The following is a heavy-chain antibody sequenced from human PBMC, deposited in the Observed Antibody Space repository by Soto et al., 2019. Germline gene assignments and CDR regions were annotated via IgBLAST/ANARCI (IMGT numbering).Heavy chain of an antibody. Sequence: QVQLVQSGAEVRQPASSVKVSCKTSGGTFSSYAISWVRQAPGQGLEWMGGIVPIVDTSTYAQKFPGRFTITADESTSTFYMKLRSLKSDDTAVYYCVRIVAIPGYPDNWGQGTLVTVS. D-gene: IGHD5-12*01. J-gene: IGHJ4*02. CDR1: GGTFSSYA. CDR3: VRIVAIPGYPDN. CDR2: IVPIVDTS. V-gene: IGHV1-69*12.